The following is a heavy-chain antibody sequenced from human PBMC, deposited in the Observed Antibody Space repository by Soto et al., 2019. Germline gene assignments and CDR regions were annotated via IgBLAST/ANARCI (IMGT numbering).Heavy chain of an antibody. Sequence: EVQLVESGGALVQPGRSLRLSCVASGFKYDDYAMHWVRQTPGGGPEWVSGISFNGGYIGYADSVKGRFTISRDNAKNSLYLQMDSLRPEDNAFYFCSKDVGATTPQFDYWGQGTLVTVSS. D-gene: IGHD1-26*01. V-gene: IGHV3-9*01. CDR2: ISFNGGYI. CDR1: GFKYDDYA. J-gene: IGHJ4*02. CDR3: SKDVGATTPQFDY.